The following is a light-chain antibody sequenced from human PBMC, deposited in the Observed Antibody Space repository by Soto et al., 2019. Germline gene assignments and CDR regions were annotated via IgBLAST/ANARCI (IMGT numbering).Light chain of an antibody. CDR1: SSDVGGYNF. CDR2: EVL. CDR3: CSHSASIHLV. J-gene: IGLJ3*02. Sequence: QSALTQPASVSGSPGQSITISCTGTSSDVGGYNFVSWYQQHPGNAPKLIIHEVLNRPSGVSSRFSGSKSGNTASLTISGLQAEDDAVYYCCSHSASIHLVFGGGTKVTVL. V-gene: IGLV2-14*03.